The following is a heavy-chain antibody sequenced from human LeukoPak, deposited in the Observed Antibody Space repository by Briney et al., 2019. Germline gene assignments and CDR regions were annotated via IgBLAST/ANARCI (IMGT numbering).Heavy chain of an antibody. J-gene: IGHJ6*04. CDR2: INHSGST. CDR1: GGSFSGYY. Sequence: SETLSLTCAVYGGSFSGYYWSWIRQPPGKGLEWIGEINHSGSTNYNPSLKSRVTISVDTSKNQFSLKLSSVTAADTAVYYCARPYYYGSGNGDVWGKGTTVTISS. CDR3: ARPYYYGSGNGDV. V-gene: IGHV4-34*01. D-gene: IGHD3-10*01.